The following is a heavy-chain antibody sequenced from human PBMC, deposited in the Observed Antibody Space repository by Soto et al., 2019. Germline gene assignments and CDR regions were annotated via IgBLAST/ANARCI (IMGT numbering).Heavy chain of an antibody. J-gene: IGHJ6*02. CDR2: IYPGDSDT. D-gene: IGHD4-17*01. V-gene: IGHV5-51*01. Sequence: PGESLKISCKGSGYSFTSYWIGWVRQIHGKGLEWMGSIYPGDSDTRYSPSFQGQVTISADKSISAAYLQWSSLKSTDTAMYYCARPSTLTGEYYYRMDVWGQGTTVTVS. CDR3: ARPSTLTGEYYYRMDV. CDR1: GYSFTSYW.